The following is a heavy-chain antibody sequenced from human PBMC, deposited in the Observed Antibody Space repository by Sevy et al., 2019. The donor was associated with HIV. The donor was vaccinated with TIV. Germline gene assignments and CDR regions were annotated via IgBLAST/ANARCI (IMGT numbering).Heavy chain of an antibody. CDR2: ISYDGSNK. CDR1: GFTFSSYG. J-gene: IGHJ5*02. CDR3: AKGGQRLVRDWFDP. Sequence: GGSLRLSCAASGFTFSSYGMHWVRQAPGKGLDWVTVISYDGSNKYYADSVKGRFTISRDNSKNTLYLQMNSLRVEDTAVYYCAKGGQRLVRDWFDPWGQGTLVTVSS. D-gene: IGHD6-19*01. V-gene: IGHV3-30*18.